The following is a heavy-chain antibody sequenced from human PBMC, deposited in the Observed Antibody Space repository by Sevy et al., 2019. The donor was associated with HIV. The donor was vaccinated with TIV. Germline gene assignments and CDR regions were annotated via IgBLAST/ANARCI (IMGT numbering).Heavy chain of an antibody. V-gene: IGHV3-30-3*01. CDR3: ARDRSSRRGGAFDI. Sequence: GGSLRLSCAASGFTFSSYAMHWVRQAPGKGLEWVAVISYDGSNKYYEDSVKGRFTISRDNSKNTLYLQMNSLRAEDTAVYYCARDRSSRRGGAFDIWGQGTMVTVSS. J-gene: IGHJ3*02. CDR2: ISYDGSNK. D-gene: IGHD6-13*01. CDR1: GFTFSSYA.